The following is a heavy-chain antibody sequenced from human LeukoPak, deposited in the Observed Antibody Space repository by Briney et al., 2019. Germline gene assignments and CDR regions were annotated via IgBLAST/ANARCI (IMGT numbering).Heavy chain of an antibody. D-gene: IGHD5-18*01. V-gene: IGHV1-69*13. CDR1: GGTFSSYA. CDR3: ARDAWIQLWSSPDY. CDR2: IIPIFGTA. Sequence: ASVKVSCKASGGTFSSYAISWVRQAPGQGLEWMGGIIPIFGTANYAQKFQGRVTITADESTSTAYMELSSLRSEDTAVYYCARDAWIQLWSSPDYWGQGTLVTVSS. J-gene: IGHJ4*02.